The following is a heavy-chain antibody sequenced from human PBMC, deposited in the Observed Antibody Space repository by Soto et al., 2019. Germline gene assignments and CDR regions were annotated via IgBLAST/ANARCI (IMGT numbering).Heavy chain of an antibody. CDR1: GGSISSYY. D-gene: IGHD3-3*01. J-gene: IGHJ4*02. V-gene: IGHV4-59*01. CDR2: IYYSGST. CDR3: ARSGYDFWSGYYTGGYYFDH. Sequence: SETLSLTCTVSGGSISSYYWSWIRQPPGKGLEWIGYIYYSGSTNYNPSLKSRVTISVDTSKNQSSLKLSSVTAADTAVYYCARSGYDFWSGYYTGGYYFDHWGQGTLVTVSS.